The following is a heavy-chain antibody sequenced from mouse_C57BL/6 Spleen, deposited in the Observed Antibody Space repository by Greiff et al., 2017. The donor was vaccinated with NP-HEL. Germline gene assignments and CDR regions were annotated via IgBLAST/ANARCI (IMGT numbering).Heavy chain of an antibody. CDR2: IYPGDGDT. Sequence: QVQLQQSGPELVKPGASVKISCKASGYAFSSSWMNWVKQRPGKGLEWIGRIYPGDGDTNYNGKFKGKATLTADKSSSTAYMQLSSLTSEDSAVYFCGGVTTSWYFDVWGTGTTVTVSS. J-gene: IGHJ1*03. V-gene: IGHV1-82*01. D-gene: IGHD2-2*01. CDR1: GYAFSSSW. CDR3: GGVTTSWYFDV.